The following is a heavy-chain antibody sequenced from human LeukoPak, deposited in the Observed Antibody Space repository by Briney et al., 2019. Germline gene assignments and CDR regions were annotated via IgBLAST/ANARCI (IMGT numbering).Heavy chain of an antibody. CDR3: ASVIWFGELLFDY. V-gene: IGHV4-59*12. Sequence: SETLSLTCTVSGGSISRYYWSWIRQPPGKGLEWIGYIYFSGNTNYNPSLKSRVTISVDKSKNQFSLKLSSVTAEDTAVYYCASVIWFGELLFDYWGQGTLVTVSS. CDR2: IYFSGNT. J-gene: IGHJ4*02. D-gene: IGHD3-10*01. CDR1: GGSISRYY.